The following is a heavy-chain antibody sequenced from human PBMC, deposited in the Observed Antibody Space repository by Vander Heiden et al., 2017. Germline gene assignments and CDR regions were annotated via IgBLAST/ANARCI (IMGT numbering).Heavy chain of an antibody. J-gene: IGHJ4*02. Sequence: EVQLVESGGGLVQPGRSLRLSCTASGFTFGDYAMSWFRQAPGKGLEWVGFIRSKAYGGTTEYAASVKGRFTISRDDSKSIAYLQMNSLKTEDTAVYYCTRGPNGGNSDFDYWGQGTLVTVSS. D-gene: IGHD2-21*02. V-gene: IGHV3-49*03. CDR1: GFTFGDYA. CDR3: TRGPNGGNSDFDY. CDR2: IRSKAYGGTT.